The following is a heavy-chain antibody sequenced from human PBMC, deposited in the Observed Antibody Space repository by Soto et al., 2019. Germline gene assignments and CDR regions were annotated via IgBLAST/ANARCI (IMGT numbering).Heavy chain of an antibody. J-gene: IGHJ4*02. CDR1: GFTFTRYS. V-gene: IGHV3-21*06. CDR2: ISSTTNYI. CDR3: ARESEDLTSNFDY. Sequence: GGSLRLSCAASGFTFTRYSMNWVRQAPGKGLEWVSSISSTTNYIYYGDSMKGRFTISRDNAKNPLYLEMNSLRAENTAVYYCARESEDLTSNFDYWGQGTLVTVSS.